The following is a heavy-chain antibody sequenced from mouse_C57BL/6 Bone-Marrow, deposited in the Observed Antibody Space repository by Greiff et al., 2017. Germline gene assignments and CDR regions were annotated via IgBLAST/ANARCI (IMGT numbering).Heavy chain of an antibody. CDR1: GFTFSDFY. CDR2: SRNKANDYTT. D-gene: IGHD2-5*01. V-gene: IGHV7-1*01. Sequence: EVNLVESGGGLVQSGRSLRLSCATSGFTFSDFYMEWVRQAPGKGLEWIAASRNKANDYTTEYSASVKGRFIVSRDTSQSILYLQMNALRAEDTAIYYCARDAYYSNYHWYFDVWGTGTTVTVSS. J-gene: IGHJ1*03. CDR3: ARDAYYSNYHWYFDV.